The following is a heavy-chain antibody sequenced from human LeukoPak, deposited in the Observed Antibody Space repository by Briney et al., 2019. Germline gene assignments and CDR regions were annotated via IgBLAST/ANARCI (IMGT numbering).Heavy chain of an antibody. CDR2: TYSGGRT. CDR1: GFTVSSNY. CDR3: ARYDYVWGSYRYMGAFDI. V-gene: IGHV3-53*01. Sequence: PGGSLRLSCAASGFTVSSNYMSWVRQAPGKGLEWVSVTYSGGRTYYADSVKGRFIISRDNSKNTLYLQMNSLRAEDTAVYYCARYDYVWGSYRYMGAFDIWGQGTMVTVSS. J-gene: IGHJ3*02. D-gene: IGHD3-16*02.